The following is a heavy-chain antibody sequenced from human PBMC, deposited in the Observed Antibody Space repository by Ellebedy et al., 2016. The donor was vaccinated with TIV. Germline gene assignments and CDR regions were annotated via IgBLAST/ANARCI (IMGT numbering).Heavy chain of an antibody. CDR1: GFTFSSYG. J-gene: IGHJ4*02. Sequence: GGSLRLXXAASGFTFSSYGMHWVRQAPGKGLEWVAVISYDGSNKYYADSVKGRFTISRDNSKNTLYLQMNSLRAEDTAVYYCARGRGFTTPDGFDYWGQGTLVTVSS. CDR2: ISYDGSNK. V-gene: IGHV3-30*03. D-gene: IGHD3-22*01. CDR3: ARGRGFTTPDGFDY.